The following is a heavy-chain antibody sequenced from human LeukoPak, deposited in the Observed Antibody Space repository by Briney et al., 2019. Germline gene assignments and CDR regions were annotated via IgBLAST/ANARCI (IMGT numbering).Heavy chain of an antibody. CDR3: ARWYYYDTRRWFDP. V-gene: IGHV4-61*01. CDR1: GGSISSDIYY. CDR2: IFYTGTT. D-gene: IGHD3-22*01. Sequence: PSETLSLTCTVSGGSISSDIYYWTWIRQAPGKGLEWIGYIFYTGTTNYNPSLKSRVTISSDTSKNQFSLKLIYVSAADTAVYYCARWYYYDTRRWFDPWGQGTLVTVSS. J-gene: IGHJ5*02.